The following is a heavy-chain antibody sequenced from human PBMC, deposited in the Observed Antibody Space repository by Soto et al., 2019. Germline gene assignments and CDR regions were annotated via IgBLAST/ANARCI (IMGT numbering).Heavy chain of an antibody. CDR1: GGSISSGGYY. CDR2: IYYSGST. D-gene: IGHD3-9*01. Sequence: SETLSLTCTVSGGSISSGGYYWSWIRQHPGKGLEWIGYIYYSGSTYYNPSLKSRVTISVDTSKNQFSLKLSSVTAADTAVYYCARVDILTGEGGTYYYYGMDVWGQGTTVTVSS. J-gene: IGHJ6*02. V-gene: IGHV4-31*03. CDR3: ARVDILTGEGGTYYYYGMDV.